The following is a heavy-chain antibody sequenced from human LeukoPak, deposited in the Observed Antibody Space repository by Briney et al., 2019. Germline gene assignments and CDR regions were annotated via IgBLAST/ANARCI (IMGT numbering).Heavy chain of an antibody. D-gene: IGHD3-10*01. Sequence: GASVKVSCKASGGTFSSYAISWVRQAPGQGLEWMGGIIPIFGTANYAQKLQGRVTMTTDTSTSTAYMELRSLRSDDTAVYYCARDITMVRGVSNYMDVWGKGTTVTISS. J-gene: IGHJ6*03. CDR1: GGTFSSYA. CDR2: IIPIFGTA. CDR3: ARDITMVRGVSNYMDV. V-gene: IGHV1-69*05.